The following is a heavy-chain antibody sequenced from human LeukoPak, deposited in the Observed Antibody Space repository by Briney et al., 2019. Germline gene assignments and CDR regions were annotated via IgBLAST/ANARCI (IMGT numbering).Heavy chain of an antibody. V-gene: IGHV3-33*06. D-gene: IGHD6-13*01. J-gene: IGHJ4*02. Sequence: GRSLRLSCAASGFTFSSYGMHWVRQAPGKGLEWVAVIWYDGSNKYYADSVKGRFTISRDNSKNTLYLQMNSLRAEDTAVYYCAKIPSSWYYFDQWGQGTLVTVSS. CDR2: IWYDGSNK. CDR3: AKIPSSWYYFDQ. CDR1: GFTFSSYG.